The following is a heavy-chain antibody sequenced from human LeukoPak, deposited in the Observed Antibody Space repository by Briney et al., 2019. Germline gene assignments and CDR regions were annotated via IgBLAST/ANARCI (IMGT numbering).Heavy chain of an antibody. D-gene: IGHD1-26*01. CDR1: GFTFSSYA. Sequence: GGSLRLSCAASGFTFSSYAMSWVRQAPGKGLEWVSAISGSGGSTYYADSVKGRFTISRDNSKNTLYLQMNSLRAEDTAVYYRAKLVVGATYAFDIWGQGTMVTVSS. J-gene: IGHJ3*02. CDR2: ISGSGGST. CDR3: AKLVVGATYAFDI. V-gene: IGHV3-23*01.